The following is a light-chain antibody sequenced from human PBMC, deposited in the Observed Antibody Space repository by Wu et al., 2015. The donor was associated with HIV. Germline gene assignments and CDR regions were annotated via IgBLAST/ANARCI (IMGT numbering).Light chain of an antibody. CDR3: QQYENWPPYS. J-gene: IGKJ2*03. Sequence: EIVMTLSPATLSVSPGERATLSCRASQSVNNNLAWYQHKPGQAPRLLIYDASSRPSDIPDRFSGSGSGTEFTLTISSLQSEDFAVYYCQQYENWPPYSFGQGTKPEIK. V-gene: IGKV3-15*01. CDR2: DAS. CDR1: QSVNNN.